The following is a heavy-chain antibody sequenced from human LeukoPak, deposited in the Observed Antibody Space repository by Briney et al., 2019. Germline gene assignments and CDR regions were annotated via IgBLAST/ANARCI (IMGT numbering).Heavy chain of an antibody. CDR3: AKDPTDFDSSGQTYFDY. V-gene: IGHV3-23*01. D-gene: IGHD3-22*01. CDR1: GFTFSSYS. CDR2: MSGSGGIT. J-gene: IGHJ4*02. Sequence: PGGSLRLSCAASGFTFSSYSMNWVRQAPGKGLEWVSGMSGSGGITHYADSVRGRFTISRDNSKNTLYLQMNSLRAEDTAVYYCAKDPTDFDSSGQTYFDYWGQGTLVTVSS.